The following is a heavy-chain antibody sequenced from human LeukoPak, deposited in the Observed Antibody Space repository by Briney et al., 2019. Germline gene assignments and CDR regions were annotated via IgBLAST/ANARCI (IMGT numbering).Heavy chain of an antibody. D-gene: IGHD1-26*01. CDR3: VLGDVTSKNWFDP. J-gene: IGHJ5*02. V-gene: IGHV4-34*01. CDR1: GGSFSGYS. CDR2: INNSGST. Sequence: PSETLSLTCAVYGGSFSGYSWSWIRQPPGKGLEWIAEINNSGSTNYNPSLKSRVTISVDNSKNQFYLKLSSVTAADTAVYYCVLGDVTSKNWFDPWGQGTLVTVSS.